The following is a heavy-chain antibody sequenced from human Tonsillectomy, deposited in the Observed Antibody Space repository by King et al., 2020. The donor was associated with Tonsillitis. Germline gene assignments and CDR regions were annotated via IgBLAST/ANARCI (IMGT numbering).Heavy chain of an antibody. V-gene: IGHV3-30*04. D-gene: IGHD6-6*01. J-gene: IGHJ4*02. Sequence: HVQLVESGGGVVQPGRSLRLSCAASGFTFSRHPMRWVRQAPGKGLFWLAVISSDGRKTNYADSVKGRFTISRDNSKNTLYMQMNSLRPEDTAVYYCGDEPNSSTWGARWDQGTLVTVSS. CDR2: ISSDGRKT. CDR1: GFTFSRHP. CDR3: GDEPNSSTWGAR.